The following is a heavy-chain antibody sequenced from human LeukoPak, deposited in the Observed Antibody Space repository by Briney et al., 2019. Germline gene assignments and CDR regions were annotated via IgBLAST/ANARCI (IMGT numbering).Heavy chain of an antibody. J-gene: IGHJ4*02. Sequence: SGSLSPTRALSGASLCSKLCNWVGQPAGRGGEGSGEIHHSGSANYNPSITRRVTVSLDQSENHFSLRLRSVTVGAPAGYPCVRDTGEFSYSRDYWGQGTLVTVSS. CDR3: VRDTGEFSYSRDY. CDR1: GASLCSKL. D-gene: IGHD1-26*01. V-gene: IGHV4-4*02. CDR2: IHHSGSA.